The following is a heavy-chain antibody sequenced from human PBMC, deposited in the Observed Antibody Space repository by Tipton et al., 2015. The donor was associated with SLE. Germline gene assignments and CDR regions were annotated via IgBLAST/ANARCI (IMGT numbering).Heavy chain of an antibody. D-gene: IGHD3/OR15-3a*01. J-gene: IGHJ6*03. CDR1: GGSFSGYY. Sequence: TLSLTCAVYGGSFSGYYWSWIRQPPGKGLEWIGEINHSGSTNYNPSLKSRVTISVDTSKNQFSLKLSSVTAADTAVYYCARAPGLDRDYQYYYYMDVWGKGTTVTVSS. CDR3: ARAPGLDRDYQYYYYMDV. CDR2: INHSGST. V-gene: IGHV4-34*01.